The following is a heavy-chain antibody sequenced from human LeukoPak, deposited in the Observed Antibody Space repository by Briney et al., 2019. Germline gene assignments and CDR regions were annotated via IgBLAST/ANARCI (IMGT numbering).Heavy chain of an antibody. CDR1: GGSIRSLGYS. D-gene: IGHD1-26*01. Sequence: SETLSLTCSVSGGSIRSLGYSWGWIRQPPGKGLEWIASMYYTGTTYYNPSLKSRVTMSVDTSKNQFSLNLTSVTAADTAVFYCARSVSACAGRGWFDPWGQGTLVTVSS. CDR2: MYYTGTT. V-gene: IGHV4-39*07. J-gene: IGHJ5*02. CDR3: ARSVSACAGRGWFDP.